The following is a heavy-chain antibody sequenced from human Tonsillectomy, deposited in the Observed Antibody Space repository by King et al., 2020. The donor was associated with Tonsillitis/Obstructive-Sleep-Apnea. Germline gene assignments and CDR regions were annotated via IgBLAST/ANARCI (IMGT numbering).Heavy chain of an antibody. D-gene: IGHD6-13*01. CDR1: GFTFSSYW. CDR2: IKQDGSEK. V-gene: IGHV3-7*04. CDR3: ARAILYSRSWYDSGLDV. Sequence: VQLVESGGGLVQPGGSLRLSCAASGFTFSSYWMSWVRQAPGKGLEWVANIKQDGSEKYYVDSVKGRFTISRDNAKNSLYLQMNSLRVEDTAVYSCARAILYSRSWYDSGLDVWGQGTTVTVSS. J-gene: IGHJ6*02.